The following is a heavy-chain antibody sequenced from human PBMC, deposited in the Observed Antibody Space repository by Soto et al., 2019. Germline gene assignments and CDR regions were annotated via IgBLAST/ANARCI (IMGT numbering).Heavy chain of an antibody. D-gene: IGHD6-19*01. J-gene: IGHJ3*01. V-gene: IGHV3-33*01. CDR1: GFTFRQYG. CDR2: IFYDGFNA. Sequence: QVQLVESGGGVVQPGTSLRLSCAASGFTFRQYGMHWVRQAPGKGLDWVAVIFYDGFNAYYADSVRGRFTISRDNSGNMVYLQLNRLRAEDTAVYYCVWGWGSGVHLSCLDLWGQGTAVVVSS. CDR3: VWGWGSGVHLSCLDL.